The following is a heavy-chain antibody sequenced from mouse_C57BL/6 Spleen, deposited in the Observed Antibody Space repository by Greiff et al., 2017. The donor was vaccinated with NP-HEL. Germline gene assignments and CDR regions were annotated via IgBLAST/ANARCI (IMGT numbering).Heavy chain of an antibody. CDR3: ARVHYYGSSYEGGYFDY. Sequence: QVQLQQSGAELVKPGASVKISCKASGYAFSSYWMNWVKQRPGKGLEWIGQIYPGDGDPNYNGKFKGKATLTADKSSSTAYMQLSSLTSEDSAVYFCARVHYYGSSYEGGYFDYWGQGTTLTVSS. D-gene: IGHD1-1*01. CDR1: GYAFSSYW. J-gene: IGHJ2*01. V-gene: IGHV1-80*01. CDR2: IYPGDGDP.